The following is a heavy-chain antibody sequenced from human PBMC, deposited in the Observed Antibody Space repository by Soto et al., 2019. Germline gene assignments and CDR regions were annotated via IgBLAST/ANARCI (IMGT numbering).Heavy chain of an antibody. CDR2: ISNSFSDGNT. J-gene: IGHJ4*02. V-gene: IGHV3-23*01. CDR1: GFTFSNYS. CDR3: AKVFSPEGGNYFDY. Sequence: GGSLRLSCAASGFTFSNYSINWVRQAPWKGLEWVSAISNSFSDGNTHYADSVKGRFTISRDNDKNTVFLEMNSLRAEDTAVYYCAKVFSPEGGNYFDYWGQGTLVTVSS.